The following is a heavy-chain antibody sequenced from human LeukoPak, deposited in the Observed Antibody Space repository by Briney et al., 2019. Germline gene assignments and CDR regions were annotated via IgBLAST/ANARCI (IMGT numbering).Heavy chain of an antibody. CDR2: IIRKFDTA. CDR1: GGTFNSQA. Sequence: SVKVSCKASGGTFNSQAISWVRQAPGQGLEWVGRIIRKFDTATYEQKFQGRVTITTDESTSTAYMELSGLRSEDTAVYYCARDLQDSGPHYYYYMDVWGKGTTVTVSS. CDR3: ARDLQDSGPHYYYYMDV. J-gene: IGHJ6*03. D-gene: IGHD6-25*01. V-gene: IGHV1-69*05.